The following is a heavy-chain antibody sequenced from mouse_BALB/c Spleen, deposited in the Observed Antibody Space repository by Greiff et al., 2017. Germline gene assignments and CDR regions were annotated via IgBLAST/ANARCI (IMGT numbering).Heavy chain of an antibody. J-gene: IGHJ4*01. CDR3: ARGISSGHAMDY. V-gene: IGHV8-12*01. CDR1: GFSLSTSGMG. D-gene: IGHD3-1*01. CDR2: IYWDDDK. Sequence: QVTLKVCGPGILQPSQTLSLTCSFSGFSLSTSGMGVSWIRQPSGKGLEWLAHIYWDDDKRYNPSLKSRLTISKDTSRNQVFLKITSVDTADTATYYCARGISSGHAMDYWGQGTSVTVSS.